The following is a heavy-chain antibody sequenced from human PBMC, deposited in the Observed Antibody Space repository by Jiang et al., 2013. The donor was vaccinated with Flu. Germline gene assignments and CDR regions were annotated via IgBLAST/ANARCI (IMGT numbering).Heavy chain of an antibody. CDR2: INPTGRST. CDR3: ASTVAGSPYYFGY. J-gene: IGHJ4*02. CDR1: GYTVNNYY. V-gene: IGHV1-46*02. Sequence: SGAEVKKPGASVKVSCQASGYTVNNYYIHWVRQAPGQGLEWMGLINPTGRSTSYAEKFQGSVTLTKDTSTGTVYMEMNHLRSDDTALYYCASTVAGSPYYFGYWGQGTLVTVSS. D-gene: IGHD6-19*01.